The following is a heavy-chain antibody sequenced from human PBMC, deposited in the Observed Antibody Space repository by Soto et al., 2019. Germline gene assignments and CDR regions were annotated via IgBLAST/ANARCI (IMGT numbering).Heavy chain of an antibody. CDR3: AREVAAAGGEYHS. CDR1: GYTFTSYG. J-gene: IGHJ4*02. D-gene: IGHD6-13*01. Sequence: QVQLVQSGAEVKNPGASVKVSCKASGYTFTSYGIGWVRQAPGQGLEWMGWINAYNGDTNYAQKVQARVTMTTDTSTSTAYMEVRSLRSDDTAVYYCAREVAAAGGEYHSWGQGTLVTVSS. CDR2: INAYNGDT. V-gene: IGHV1-18*01.